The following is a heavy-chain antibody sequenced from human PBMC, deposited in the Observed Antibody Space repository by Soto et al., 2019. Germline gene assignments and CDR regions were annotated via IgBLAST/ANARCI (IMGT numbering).Heavy chain of an antibody. CDR2: LIGGHYGT. CDR1: GFTLQNYA. V-gene: IGHV3-23*01. D-gene: IGHD3-10*01. J-gene: IGHJ5*02. CDR3: AKGKSTGDIDWFDP. Sequence: WSLRLSCTASGFTLQNYAMAWVRQAPGKGLEWVSTLIGGHYGTAYSYSVKGRFTVSRDNSKNCLYLQMNSLGVEDTAMYFCAKGKSTGDIDWFDPWGQGSMVTVYS.